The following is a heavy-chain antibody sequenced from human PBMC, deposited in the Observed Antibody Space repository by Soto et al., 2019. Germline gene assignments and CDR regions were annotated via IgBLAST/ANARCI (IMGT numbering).Heavy chain of an antibody. J-gene: IGHJ6*02. CDR1: GFTFSSYA. V-gene: IGHV3-23*01. CDR3: AKVKGPYYYYGMDV. Sequence: EVQLLESGGGLVQPGGSLRLACAASGFTFSSYAMNWVRQAPGKGLEWVSGISGSGGSTYYADSVKGRFTISRDNSKNTLYLQMNSLRAEDTAVYYCAKVKGPYYYYGMDVWGQGTTVTVSS. CDR2: ISGSGGST.